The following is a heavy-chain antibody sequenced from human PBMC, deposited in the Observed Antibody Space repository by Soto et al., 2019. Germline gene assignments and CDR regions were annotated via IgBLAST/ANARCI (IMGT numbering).Heavy chain of an antibody. V-gene: IGHV3-23*01. Sequence: GGSLRLSCAASGFTFSSYAMSWVRQAPGKGLEWVSAISGSGGSTYYADSVKGRFTISRDNSKNTLYLQMNSLRAEDTAVYFCAKDMHPNYYYDTSGPVACFDNWGRGTLVTVSS. J-gene: IGHJ4*02. CDR3: AKDMHPNYYYDTSGPVACFDN. D-gene: IGHD3-22*01. CDR2: ISGSGGST. CDR1: GFTFSSYA.